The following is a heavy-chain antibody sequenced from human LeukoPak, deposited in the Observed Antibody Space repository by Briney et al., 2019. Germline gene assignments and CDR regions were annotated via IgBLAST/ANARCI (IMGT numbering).Heavy chain of an antibody. D-gene: IGHD2-15*01. Sequence: PGGSLRLSCAASGFTFSSYSMNWVRQAPGKGLEWVSYISSSSSTIYYADSVKGRFTISRDNAKNSLYLQMNSLRAEDAAVYYCARDRGPYCRVGSCYNYWGQGTLVTVSS. CDR1: GFTFSSYS. CDR2: ISSSSSTI. CDR3: ARDRGPYCRVGSCYNY. V-gene: IGHV3-48*01. J-gene: IGHJ4*02.